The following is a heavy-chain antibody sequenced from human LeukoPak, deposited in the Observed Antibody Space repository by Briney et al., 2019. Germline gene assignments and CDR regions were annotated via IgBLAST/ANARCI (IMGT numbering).Heavy chain of an antibody. D-gene: IGHD2-2*01. CDR2: INTNTGNP. CDR1: GDTFTSYA. CDR3: ASAPYCSSTSCYLDY. Sequence: GASVKVSCKASGDTFTSYAMNWVRQAPRQGLEWMGWINTNTGNPTYAQGFTGRFVFSLDTSVSTAYLQISSLKAEDTAVYYCASAPYCSSTSCYLDYWGQGTLVTVSS. V-gene: IGHV7-4-1*02. J-gene: IGHJ4*02.